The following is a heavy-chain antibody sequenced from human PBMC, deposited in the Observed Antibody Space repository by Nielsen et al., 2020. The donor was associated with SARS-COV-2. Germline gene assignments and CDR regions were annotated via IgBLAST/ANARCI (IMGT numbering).Heavy chain of an antibody. D-gene: IGHD6-19*01. CDR1: GFTFSDYY. CDR2: ISSSSSYT. CDR3: AKNAPYSSGWFHFDY. Sequence: GGSLRLSCAASGFTFSDYYMSWIRQAPGKGLEWVSYISSSSSYTNYADSVKGRFTISRDNAKNSLYLQMNSLRAEDTAVYYCAKNAPYSSGWFHFDYWGQGTLGTVSS. V-gene: IGHV3-11*03. J-gene: IGHJ4*02.